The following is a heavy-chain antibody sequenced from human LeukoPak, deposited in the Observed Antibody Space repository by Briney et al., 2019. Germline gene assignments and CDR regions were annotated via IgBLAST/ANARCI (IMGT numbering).Heavy chain of an antibody. V-gene: IGHV3-48*03. CDR2: ISSSGSTI. J-gene: IGHJ4*02. CDR1: GFTFSSYE. D-gene: IGHD3-22*01. CDR3: ARSQGYYDSSGYYIR. Sequence: GGSLRLSCAASGFTFSSYEMNWARQAPGKGLEWVSYISSSGSTIYYADSVKGRFTISRDNAKNSLYLQMNSLRAEDTAVYYCARSQGYYDSSGYYIRWGQGTLVTVSS.